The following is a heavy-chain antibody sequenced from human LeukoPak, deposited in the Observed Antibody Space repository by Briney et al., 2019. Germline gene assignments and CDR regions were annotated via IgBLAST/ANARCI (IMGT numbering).Heavy chain of an antibody. CDR3: ARDFPLSVGATDY. CDR2: IKQDGSEK. V-gene: IGHV3-7*01. CDR1: GFTFSSYW. J-gene: IGHJ4*02. D-gene: IGHD1-26*01. Sequence: GGSLRLSCAASGFTFSSYWMSWVRQAPGKGLEWVANIKQDGSEKYYVDSVKGRFTIARDNAKNSLYLQMNSLRAEDTAVYYCARDFPLSVGATDYWGQGTLVTVSS.